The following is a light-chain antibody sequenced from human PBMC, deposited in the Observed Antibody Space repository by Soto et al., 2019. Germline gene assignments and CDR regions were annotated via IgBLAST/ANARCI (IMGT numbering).Light chain of an antibody. CDR3: QQYNSYPYS. CDR2: DAS. V-gene: IGKV1-5*01. Sequence: DIQMTQSPSTLSASVGDRVTCTCRASQSISSWLAWYQQKPGKAPKLLIYDASSLESGVPSRFSGSGSGTEFTLTISSLQPDDFATYYCQQYNSYPYSFGQGTKLEIK. CDR1: QSISSW. J-gene: IGKJ2*01.